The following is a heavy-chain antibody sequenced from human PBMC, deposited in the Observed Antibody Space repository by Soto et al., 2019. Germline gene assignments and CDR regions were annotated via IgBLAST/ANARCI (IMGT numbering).Heavy chain of an antibody. J-gene: IGHJ4*02. CDR2: IIPIFGTA. Sequence: GASVKVSCKASGGTFSSYAISWVRQAPGQGLEWMGGIIPIFGTANYAQKFQGRVTITADESTSTAYMELSSLRSEDTAAYYCARDLGRYFDYWGQGTLVTVSS. CDR1: GGTFSSYA. V-gene: IGHV1-69*13. CDR3: ARDLGRYFDY. D-gene: IGHD3-9*01.